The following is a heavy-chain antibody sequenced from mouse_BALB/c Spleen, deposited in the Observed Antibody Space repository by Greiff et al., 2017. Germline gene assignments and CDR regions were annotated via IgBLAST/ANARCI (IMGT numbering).Heavy chain of an antibody. V-gene: IGHV5-17*02. CDR3: ARHYRYDVLDY. Sequence: EVKLVESGGGLVQPGGSRKLSCAASGFTFSSFGMHWVRQAPEKGLEWVAYISSGSSTIYYADTVKGRFTISRDNPKNTLFLQMTSLRSEDTAMYYCARHYRYDVLDYWGQGTTLTVSS. CDR1: GFTFSSFG. CDR2: ISSGSSTI. D-gene: IGHD2-14*01. J-gene: IGHJ2*01.